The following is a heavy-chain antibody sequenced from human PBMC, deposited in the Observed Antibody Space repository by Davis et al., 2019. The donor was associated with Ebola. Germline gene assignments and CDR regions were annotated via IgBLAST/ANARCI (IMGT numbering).Heavy chain of an antibody. D-gene: IGHD3-3*01. CDR2: IYYSGST. CDR1: GGSISSYY. Sequence: SETLSLTCTVSGGSISSYYWSWIRQPPGKGLEWIGYIYYSGSTNYNPSLKSRVTISVDTSKNQFSLKLSSVTAADTAVYYCARGRHDFWSGYYPLFHYWGQGTLVTVSS. CDR3: ARGRHDFWSGYYPLFHY. J-gene: IGHJ4*02. V-gene: IGHV4-59*12.